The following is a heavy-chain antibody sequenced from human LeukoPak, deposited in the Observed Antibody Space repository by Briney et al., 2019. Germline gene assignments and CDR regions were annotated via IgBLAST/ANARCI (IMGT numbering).Heavy chain of an antibody. CDR3: ARAETGYCSGGSCPYYFDY. Sequence: ASVKVSCKASGYTFTSYYMHWVRQAPGQGLEWMGIINPSGGSTSYAQKFQGRVTMTRDMSTSTVYMELSSLRSEDMAVYYCARAETGYCSGGSCPYYFDYWGQGTLVTVSS. V-gene: IGHV1-46*01. CDR2: INPSGGST. J-gene: IGHJ4*02. D-gene: IGHD2-15*01. CDR1: GYTFTSYY.